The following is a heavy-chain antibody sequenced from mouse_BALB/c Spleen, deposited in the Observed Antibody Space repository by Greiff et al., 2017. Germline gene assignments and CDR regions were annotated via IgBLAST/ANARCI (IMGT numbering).Heavy chain of an antibody. CDR2: ISSGGGST. V-gene: IGHV5-12-1*01. CDR3: ARHGVITTSRYWYFDV. D-gene: IGHD2-4*01. J-gene: IGHJ1*01. Sequence: DVKLVESGGGLVKPGGSLKLSCAASGFAFSSYDMSWVRQTPEKRLEWVAYISSGGGSTYYPDTVKGRFTISRDNAKNTLYLQMSSLKSEDTAMYYCARHGVITTSRYWYFDVWGAGTTVTVSS. CDR1: GFAFSSYD.